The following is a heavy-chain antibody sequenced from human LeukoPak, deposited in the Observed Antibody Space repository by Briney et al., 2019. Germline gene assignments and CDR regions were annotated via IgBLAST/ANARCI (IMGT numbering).Heavy chain of an antibody. CDR3: ARDTVTTSEYYYYGMDV. V-gene: IGHV1-18*01. J-gene: IGHJ6*02. Sequence: GASVKVSCKASGHTFTSYGISWVRQAPGQGLEWMXXXSANNGNTNYPXKLQXRVTMTTDTSTSTAYMELRSLRSDDTAVYYCARDTVTTSEYYYYGMDVWGQGTTVTVSS. CDR2: XSANNGNT. D-gene: IGHD4-17*01. CDR1: GHTFTSYG.